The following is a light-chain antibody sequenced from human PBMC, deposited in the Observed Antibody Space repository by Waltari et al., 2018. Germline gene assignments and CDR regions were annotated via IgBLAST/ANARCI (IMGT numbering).Light chain of an antibody. CDR2: AVS. J-gene: IGLJ2*01. Sequence: QSALTQPASVSGSPGQSLTISCTGTSSHVGNYNRVSWYQQPPGKAPKLMIYAVSKRPSGVSDRFSGSKSGDMASLTISGLQPEDEAEYFCSSYAGSSKGVFGGGTKVTVL. CDR1: SSHVGNYNR. V-gene: IGLV2-23*02. CDR3: SSYAGSSKGV.